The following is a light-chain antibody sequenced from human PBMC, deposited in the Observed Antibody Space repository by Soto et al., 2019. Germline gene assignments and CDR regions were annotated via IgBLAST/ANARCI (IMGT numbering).Light chain of an antibody. CDR2: DVS. CDR3: CSYTTSNTRQIV. Sequence: QSVLTQPASVSGSPGQSITISCTGTSSDVGGYNYVSWYQHHPGKAPKLMIYDVSNRPSGVSNRFSGSKSGNTASLTISGLQPGDEADYYCCSYTTSNTRQIVFGTGTKLTVL. V-gene: IGLV2-14*03. J-gene: IGLJ1*01. CDR1: SSDVGGYNY.